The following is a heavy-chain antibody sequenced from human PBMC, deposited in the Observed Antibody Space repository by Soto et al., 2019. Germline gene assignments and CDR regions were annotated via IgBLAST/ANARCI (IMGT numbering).Heavy chain of an antibody. J-gene: IGHJ5*01. CDR3: ARGVFGQPDS. CDR1: GIIVKSNY. V-gene: IGHV3-53*04. D-gene: IGHD2-21*01. CDR2: IYSGGST. Sequence: EVQLVESGGGLVQPGGSLRLSCGASGIIVKSNYMNWVRQAPGKGLEWVSIIYSGGSTYYADSVKGRFTISRHDSKDTLYLQMSSLRSEDTATYYCARGVFGQPDSWGQGTLVIVSS.